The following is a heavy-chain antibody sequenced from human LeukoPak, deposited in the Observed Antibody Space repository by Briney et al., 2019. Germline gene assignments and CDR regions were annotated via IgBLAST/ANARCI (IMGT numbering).Heavy chain of an antibody. J-gene: IGHJ2*01. D-gene: IGHD2-8*01. Sequence: GGSLRLSCEASGFTFSGYDMHWVRQATGKGLEWVSAIGTTGDTYYSDSVRGRFTISRENAKNSLDLQMNSLRAGDTAVFYCARTPTEYCTNGVCRYWYFDLWGRGTLVTVSS. CDR3: ARTPTEYCTNGVCRYWYFDL. CDR2: IGTTGDT. V-gene: IGHV3-13*01. CDR1: GFTFSGYD.